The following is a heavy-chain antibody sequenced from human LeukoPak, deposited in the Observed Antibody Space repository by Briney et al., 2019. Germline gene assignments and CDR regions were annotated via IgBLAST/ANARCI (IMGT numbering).Heavy chain of an antibody. V-gene: IGHV1-18*01. CDR3: ARDGLVVALYYFDY. J-gene: IGHJ4*02. D-gene: IGHD3-22*01. CDR1: GYTFTNYG. CDR2: ISAYNGNT. Sequence: GASVKVSCKASGYTFTNYGISWVRQAPGQGLEWMEWISAYNGNTNYAQKLQGRVTMTTDTSTSTAYMELRSLRSDDTAVYYCARDGLVVALYYFDYWGQGTLVTVSS.